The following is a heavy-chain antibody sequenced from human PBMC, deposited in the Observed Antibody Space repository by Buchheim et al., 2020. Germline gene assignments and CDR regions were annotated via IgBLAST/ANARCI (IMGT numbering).Heavy chain of an antibody. CDR3: ARTLQYNWNYGYYYYGMDV. D-gene: IGHD1-7*01. CDR2: IDWDDDK. CDR1: GFSLSTSGMC. Sequence: QVTLRESGPALVKPTQTLTLTCTFSGFSLSTSGMCVSWIRQPPGKALEWLARIDWDDDKYYSTSLKTRLTIPKDTSKNQLVLTMTNMDPVDTATYYCARTLQYNWNYGYYYYGMDVWGQGTT. V-gene: IGHV2-70*15. J-gene: IGHJ6*02.